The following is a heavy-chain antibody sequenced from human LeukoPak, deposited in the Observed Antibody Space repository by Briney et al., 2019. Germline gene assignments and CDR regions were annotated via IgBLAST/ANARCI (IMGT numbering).Heavy chain of an antibody. D-gene: IGHD2-21*02. CDR3: ARDRDFYAFDI. CDR1: GGSISSYY. CDR2: IYYSGST. Sequence: SETLSLTCTVSGGSISSYYWSWIRQPPGKGLEWIGYIYYSGSTNYNPSLKSRVTISVDTSKNQFSLKLSSVTAADTAVYYCARDRDFYAFDIWGQGTMVTVSS. J-gene: IGHJ3*02. V-gene: IGHV4-59*12.